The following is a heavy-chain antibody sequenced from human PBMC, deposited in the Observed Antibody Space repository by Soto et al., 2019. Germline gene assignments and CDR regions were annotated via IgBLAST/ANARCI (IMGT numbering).Heavy chain of an antibody. CDR2: IYYSGTT. V-gene: IGHV4-61*08. CDR3: ARTTAVPNTLRSRYFFDY. J-gene: IGHJ4*02. Sequence: SETLSLTCTVSGGSISSGGYYWSWIRQHPGKGLEWIGYIYYSGTTNYNPSLKSRVTISVDLSKNRFSLRLSSVTTADTALYYCARTTAVPNTLRSRYFFDYWGQGTLVTVSS. CDR1: GGSISSGGYY. D-gene: IGHD4-17*01.